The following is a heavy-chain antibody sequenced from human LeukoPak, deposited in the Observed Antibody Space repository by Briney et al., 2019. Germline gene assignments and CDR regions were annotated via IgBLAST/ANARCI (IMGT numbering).Heavy chain of an antibody. D-gene: IGHD1/OR15-1a*01. CDR1: GFTFDDYA. CDR2: ISWNSGSI. Sequence: PGGSLRLSCAASGFTFDDYAMHWVRQAPGKGLEWVSGISWNSGSIGYADSVKGRFTISRDNSKNTLYLQMNSLRAEDTAVYYCAKRIGTPHYFDYWGQGTLVTVSS. V-gene: IGHV3-9*01. CDR3: AKRIGTPHYFDY. J-gene: IGHJ4*02.